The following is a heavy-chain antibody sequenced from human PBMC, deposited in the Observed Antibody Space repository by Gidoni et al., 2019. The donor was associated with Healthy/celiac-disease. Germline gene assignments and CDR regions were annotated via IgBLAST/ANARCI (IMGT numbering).Heavy chain of an antibody. CDR2: ISSSSSYT. Sequence: QVQLVESGGGLVKPGGSLRLSCAASGFTFSYYYMSWIRQAPGKGLEWVSYISSSSSYTNYADSVKGRFTISRDNAKNSLYLQMNSLRAEDTAVYYCARVMDCSGGSCSRGAFDIWGQGTMVTVSS. CDR1: GFTFSYYY. J-gene: IGHJ3*02. CDR3: ARVMDCSGGSCSRGAFDI. V-gene: IGHV3-11*06. D-gene: IGHD2-15*01.